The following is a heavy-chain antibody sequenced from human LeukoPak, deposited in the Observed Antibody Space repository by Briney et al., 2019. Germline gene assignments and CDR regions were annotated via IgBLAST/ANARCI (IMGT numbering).Heavy chain of an antibody. CDR2: IYYSGST. V-gene: IGHV4-59*01. CDR3: ARTPWKGVVIVPNWFDP. J-gene: IGHJ5*02. Sequence: SETLSLTCTVSGGSISSYYWSWIRQPPGKGLERIGYIYYSGSTNYNPSLKSRVTISVDTSKNQFSLKLSSVTAADTAVYYCARTPWKGVVIVPNWFDPWGQGTLVTVSS. D-gene: IGHD3-3*01. CDR1: GGSISSYY.